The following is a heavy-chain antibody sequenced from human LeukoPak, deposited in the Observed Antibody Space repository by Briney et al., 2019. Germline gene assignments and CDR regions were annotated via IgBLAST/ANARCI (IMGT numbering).Heavy chain of an antibody. V-gene: IGHV3-33*01. J-gene: IGHJ4*02. CDR3: ATNRGSSSGWSDIDY. D-gene: IGHD6-19*01. CDR2: IWDDGSNK. CDR1: GFIFSTYG. Sequence: PGGSLRLSCAASGFIFSTYGMHWVRQAPGKGLEWVAVIWDDGSNKYYADSVKGRFTISRDNSKNTLYLQMNSLRAEDTAVYYCATNRGSSSGWSDIDYWGQGTLVTVSS.